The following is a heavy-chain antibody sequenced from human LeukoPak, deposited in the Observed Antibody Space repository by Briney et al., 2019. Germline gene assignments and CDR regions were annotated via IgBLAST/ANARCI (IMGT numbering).Heavy chain of an antibody. CDR1: GGSFSGYY. D-gene: IGHD2-2*01. Sequence: SESLSLTCAVYGGSFSGYYWSWIRQPPGKGLEWIGEIYHSGSTNYNPSLKSRVTISVDKSKNQFSLKLSSVTAADTAVYYCARYGPAASHLDYWGQGTLVTVSS. CDR3: ARYGPAASHLDY. J-gene: IGHJ4*02. CDR2: IYHSGST. V-gene: IGHV4-34*01.